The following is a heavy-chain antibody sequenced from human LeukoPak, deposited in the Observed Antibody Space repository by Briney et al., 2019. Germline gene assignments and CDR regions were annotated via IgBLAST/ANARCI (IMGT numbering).Heavy chain of an antibody. CDR2: INPNSGGT. Sequence: GASVKVSCKASGYTFTGYYMHWVRQSPGQGLEWMGWINPNSGGTNYAQKFQGRVTMTRDTSISTAYMELSRLRSNVTAVYYCASNFKVRASLDHWGQGTLVTVSS. J-gene: IGHJ4*02. CDR3: ASNFKVRASLDH. V-gene: IGHV1-2*02. CDR1: GYTFTGYY. D-gene: IGHD1-26*01.